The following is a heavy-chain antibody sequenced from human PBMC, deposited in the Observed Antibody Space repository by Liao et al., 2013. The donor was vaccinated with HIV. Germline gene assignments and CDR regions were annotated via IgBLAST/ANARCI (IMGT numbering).Heavy chain of an antibody. J-gene: IGHJ4*02. CDR1: GGSFSGYY. Sequence: QVQLQQWGAGLLKPSETLSLTCAVYGGSFSGYYWSWIRQPPGKGLEWIGEINHSGSTNYNPSLKSRVTISVDTSKNQFSLKLSSVTAADTAVYYCARGSRTLTYVRFGRGFDYWGQGTLVTVS. CDR2: INHSGST. D-gene: IGHD3-16*01. V-gene: IGHV4-34*01. CDR3: ARGSRTLTYVRFGRGFDY.